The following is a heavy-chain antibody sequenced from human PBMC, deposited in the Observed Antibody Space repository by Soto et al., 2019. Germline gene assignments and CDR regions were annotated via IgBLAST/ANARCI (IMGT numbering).Heavy chain of an antibody. J-gene: IGHJ4*02. CDR1: GFTFNIYG. CDR3: AKDQASGQGSFDS. V-gene: IGHV3-30*18. Sequence: GGSLRLSCAASGFTFNIYGMHWVRQAPDKGLEWVALISYDGSKQYYADSVKGRFTISRVNSKNTLFLQMNSLIADDTAVYYCAKDQASGQGSFDSWGQGTLVTVSS. CDR2: ISYDGSKQ.